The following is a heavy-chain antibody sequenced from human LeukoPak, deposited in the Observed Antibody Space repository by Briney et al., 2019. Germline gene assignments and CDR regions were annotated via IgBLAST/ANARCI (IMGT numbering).Heavy chain of an antibody. V-gene: IGHV1-8*01. CDR1: GYTFTSYD. CDR3: ARAHDFWSGEFDY. CDR2: MNPSSGNT. Sequence: ASVEVSCKASGYTFTSYDINWVRQATGQGLEWMGWMNPSSGNTGYAQKFQGRVTMTRNTSISTAYMELSSLRSEDTAVYYCARAHDFWSGEFDYWGQGTLVTVSS. D-gene: IGHD3-3*01. J-gene: IGHJ4*02.